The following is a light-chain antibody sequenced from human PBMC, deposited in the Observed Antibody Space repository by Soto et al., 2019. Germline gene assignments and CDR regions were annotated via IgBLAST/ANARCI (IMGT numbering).Light chain of an antibody. CDR2: GAS. V-gene: IGKV3-20*01. CDR3: QQYSSSPYT. Sequence: EIVLTQSPGILSLSPGERATLSCRASQSVSSSFLAWYQQKLGQSPRLLIYGASSRATGIPDRFSGSGSGKDFTLIISRLEPEDFAGYYCQQYSSSPYTFGQGTKLEIK. CDR1: QSVSSSF. J-gene: IGKJ2*01.